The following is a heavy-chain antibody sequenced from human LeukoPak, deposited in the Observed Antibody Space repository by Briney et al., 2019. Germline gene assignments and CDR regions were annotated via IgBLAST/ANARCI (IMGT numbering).Heavy chain of an antibody. CDR3: AGGLGYCSSTSCYGDAFDI. D-gene: IGHD2-2*01. CDR1: GFTFSSYS. CDR2: IKQDGSEK. Sequence: GGSLRLSCAASGFTFSSYSMSWVRQAPGKGLEWVANIKQDGSEKYYVDSVKGRFTISRDNAKNSLYLQMNSLRAEDTAVYYCAGGLGYCSSTSCYGDAFDIWGQGTMVTVSS. V-gene: IGHV3-7*01. J-gene: IGHJ3*02.